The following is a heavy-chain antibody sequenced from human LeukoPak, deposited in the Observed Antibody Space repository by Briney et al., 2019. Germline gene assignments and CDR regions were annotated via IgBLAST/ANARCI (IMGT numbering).Heavy chain of an antibody. Sequence: YPGGSLRLSCAASGFTFSSYWMTWVRQAPGKGLEWVAKIKQDGSDKYYVDSVKGRFTISRDNAKTSLYLQMNSLRAEATAGYDCARAYSYVSYWGQGALVTVSS. CDR2: IKQDGSDK. CDR1: GFTFSSYW. J-gene: IGHJ4*02. D-gene: IGHD5-18*01. CDR3: ARAYSYVSY. V-gene: IGHV3-7*01.